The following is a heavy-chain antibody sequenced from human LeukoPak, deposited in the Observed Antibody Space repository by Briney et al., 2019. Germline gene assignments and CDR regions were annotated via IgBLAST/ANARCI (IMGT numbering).Heavy chain of an antibody. Sequence: ASETLSLTCAVYGGSFSGYYWSWIRQPPGKGLEWIGEINHSGSTNYNPSLKSRVTISVDTSKNQFSLKLSSVTAADTAVYYCASDTDAFDIWGQGTMVTVSS. D-gene: IGHD3-9*01. V-gene: IGHV4-34*01. CDR2: INHSGST. CDR1: GGSFSGYY. CDR3: ASDTDAFDI. J-gene: IGHJ3*02.